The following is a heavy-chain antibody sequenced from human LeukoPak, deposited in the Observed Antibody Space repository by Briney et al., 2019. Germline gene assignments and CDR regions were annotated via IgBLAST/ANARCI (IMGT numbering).Heavy chain of an antibody. CDR3: VRVKGTYFDF. V-gene: IGHV3-48*01. Sequence: PGGSLRLSCAVSGFPFSFYSVKWARRSRGGGREWVSYISASGSNIYYLDAVKGRFTVSRDNAMNSLFLQMDRPRAEDTAIYYCVRVKGTYFDFWGQGTLVTVSS. CDR1: GFPFSFYS. D-gene: IGHD1-1*01. CDR2: ISASGSNI. J-gene: IGHJ4*02.